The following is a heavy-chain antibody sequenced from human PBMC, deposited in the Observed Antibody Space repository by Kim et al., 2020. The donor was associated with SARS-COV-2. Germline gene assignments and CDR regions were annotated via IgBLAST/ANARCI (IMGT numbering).Heavy chain of an antibody. CDR1: GYIFSHYW. J-gene: IGHJ4*02. CDR3: AHFGFDWVLSL. CDR2: ISSDGSFT. D-gene: IGHD3-9*01. Sequence: GGSLRLSCEGSGYIFSHYWMHWVRQAPGKGLEWVSRISSDGSFTGYAESVKGRFAISRDNAKNTLYRNMNGLRAEDTAVYYCAHFGFDWVLSLWGPGTLVTVSS. V-gene: IGHV3-74*01.